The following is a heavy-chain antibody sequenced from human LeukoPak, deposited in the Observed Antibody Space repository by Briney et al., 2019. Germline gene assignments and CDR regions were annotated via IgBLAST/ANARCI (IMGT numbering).Heavy chain of an antibody. D-gene: IGHD2-8*02. J-gene: IGHJ4*02. CDR2: INRDGSST. V-gene: IGHV3-74*01. CDR3: ARLFGGVTTFDY. Sequence: PGGSLRLSCAASGFTFSSYDMHWVRQAPGKGLVWVSRINRDGSSTSYADSVKGRFTISRDNARNPLYLQMNSLRVEDTAVYYCARLFGGVTTFDYWGQGALVTASS. CDR1: GFTFSSYD.